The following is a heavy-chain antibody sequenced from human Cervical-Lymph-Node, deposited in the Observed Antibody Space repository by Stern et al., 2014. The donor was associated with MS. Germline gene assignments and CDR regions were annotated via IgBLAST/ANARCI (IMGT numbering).Heavy chain of an antibody. CDR1: GFTFSNYY. CDR2: ISPKNGDT. V-gene: IGHV1-2*02. J-gene: IGHJ6*02. Sequence: QVQLGQSGAEVKKPGASVQVSCKASGFTFSNYYIHWLRQAPGQRPEWMGRISPKNGDTNSAQKFRGRVTMHTDHSLGLVSPDRPGLRFDDTAVYYCAENMDVWGQGTMVTVSS. CDR3: AENMDV.